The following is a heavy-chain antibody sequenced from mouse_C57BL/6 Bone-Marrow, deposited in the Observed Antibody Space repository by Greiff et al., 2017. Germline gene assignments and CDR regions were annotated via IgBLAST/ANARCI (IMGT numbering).Heavy chain of an antibody. CDR3: AISVTTVVAHCDY. CDR2: IHPSDSDT. CDR1: GYTFTSYW. D-gene: IGHD1-1*01. Sequence: QVQLQQPGAELVKPGASVKVSCKASGYTFTSYWMHWVKQRPGQGLEWIGRIHPSDSDTNYNQKFKGKATLTVDKSSSTAYMQLSSLTSEDSAVYYCAISVTTVVAHCDYWGQGTTLTVSS. V-gene: IGHV1-74*01. J-gene: IGHJ2*01.